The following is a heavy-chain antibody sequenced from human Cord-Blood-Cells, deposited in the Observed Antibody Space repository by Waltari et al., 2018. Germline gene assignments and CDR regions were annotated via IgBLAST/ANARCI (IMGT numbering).Heavy chain of an antibody. V-gene: IGHV4-34*01. J-gene: IGHJ4*02. CDR1: GGSFSGYY. D-gene: IGHD7-27*01. CDR2: INHSGST. CDR3: ARGTHGTGDDY. Sequence: QVQLQQWGAGLLKPSETLSLTCAVYGGSFSGYYWSWIRQPPGKELEWIGEINHSGSTNYNPSLKSRVTISVDTSKNQFSLKLSSVTAADTAVYYCARGTHGTGDDYWGQGTLVTVSS.